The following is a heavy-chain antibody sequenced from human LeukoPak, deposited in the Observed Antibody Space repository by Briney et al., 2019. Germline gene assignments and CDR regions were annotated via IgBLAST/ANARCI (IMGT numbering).Heavy chain of an antibody. CDR3: ARDRVENSGWYRRFDY. Sequence: ASVKVSCKASGYTFTGYYMHWVRQAPGQGLEWMGWINPNSGNTNYAQKLQGRVTMTTDTSTSTAYMELRSLRSDDTAVYYCARDRVENSGWYRRFDYWGQGTLVTVSS. CDR2: INPNSGNT. J-gene: IGHJ4*02. D-gene: IGHD6-19*01. CDR1: GYTFTGYY. V-gene: IGHV1-18*04.